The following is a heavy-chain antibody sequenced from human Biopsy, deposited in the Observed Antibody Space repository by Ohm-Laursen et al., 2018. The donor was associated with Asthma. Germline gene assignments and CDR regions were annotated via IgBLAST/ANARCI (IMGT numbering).Heavy chain of an antibody. CDR1: GGSITSSSYY. V-gene: IGHV4-61*01. D-gene: IGHD2-21*02. CDR3: ARGISRVTGLFDHFDS. J-gene: IGHJ4*02. CDR2: IYYSGST. Sequence: TLSLTCTVSGGSITSSSYYWSWIRQPPGKGLEWIGHIYYSGSTNYQPSLKSRVTISVDTSKNQFSLKLRSVTAADAAVYYCARGISRVTGLFDHFDSWGQGTLVTVSS.